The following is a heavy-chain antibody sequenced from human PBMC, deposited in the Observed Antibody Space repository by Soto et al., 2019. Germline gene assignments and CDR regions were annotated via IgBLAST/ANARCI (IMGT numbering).Heavy chain of an antibody. CDR2: IFYSGNT. CDR3: ARWVTSTRGLDS. J-gene: IGHJ4*02. V-gene: IGHV4-30-4*01. CDR1: GGSISSGDYY. D-gene: IGHD3-22*01. Sequence: SETLSLTCTVSGGSISSGDYYVTWVRQPPGKGLEWIAYIFYSGNTYYNPSLRSRLSISVDTSRNQFSLKLSSVTAADSAMYYCARWVTSTRGLDSWGQGTLVTVSS.